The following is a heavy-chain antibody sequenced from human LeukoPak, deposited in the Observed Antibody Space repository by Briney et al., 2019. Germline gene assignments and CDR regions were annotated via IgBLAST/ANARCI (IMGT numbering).Heavy chain of an antibody. J-gene: IGHJ5*02. CDR1: GGSISSYC. CDR2: IYYSGST. D-gene: IGHD3-22*01. V-gene: IGHV4-59*01. Sequence: SETLSLTCTVSGGSISSYCWSWIRQPPGKGLEWIGYIYYSGSTNYNPSLKSRVTISVDTSKNQFSLKLSSVTAADTAVYYCATPQESYDSGVYYFLGGCFAPGAQEPRVTVSS. CDR3: ATPQESYDSGVYYFLGGCFAP.